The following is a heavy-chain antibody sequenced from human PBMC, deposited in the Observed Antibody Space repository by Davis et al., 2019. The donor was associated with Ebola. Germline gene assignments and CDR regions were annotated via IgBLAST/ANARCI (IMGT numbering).Heavy chain of an antibody. CDR2: IYPGDSDT. J-gene: IGHJ4*02. V-gene: IGHV5-51*01. CDR3: ARQGGEWELLDYFDY. D-gene: IGHD1-26*01. CDR1: GYSFTSYW. Sequence: GESLKISCKGSGYSFTSYWIGWVRQMPGKGLEWMGIIYPGDSDTRYSPSFQGQVTISADKSISTAYLHWSSLKASDTAMYYCARQGGEWELLDYFDYWGQGTLVTVSS.